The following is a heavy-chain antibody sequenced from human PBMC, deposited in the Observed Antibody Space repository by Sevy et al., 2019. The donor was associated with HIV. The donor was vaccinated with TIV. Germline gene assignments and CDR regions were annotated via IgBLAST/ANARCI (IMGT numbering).Heavy chain of an antibody. J-gene: IGHJ6*02. CDR2: INPNSGGT. CDR3: ARDQYSSSPKAGGMDV. CDR1: GYTFTGYY. D-gene: IGHD6-13*01. Sequence: ASVKVSCKASGYTFTGYYMHWVRQAPGQGLEWMGWINPNSGGTNYAQKFQGRVTMTRDTSISTAYMELGRLRSDDTAVYYCARDQYSSSPKAGGMDVWVQGTTVPVSS. V-gene: IGHV1-2*02.